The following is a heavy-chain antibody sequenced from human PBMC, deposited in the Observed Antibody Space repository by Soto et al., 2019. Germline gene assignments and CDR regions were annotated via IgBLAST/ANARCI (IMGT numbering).Heavy chain of an antibody. CDR2: VANTGST. D-gene: IGHD4-4*01. V-gene: IGHV4-59*12. J-gene: IGHJ4*02. CDR3: ARDDRDNYIGNFSY. Sequence: SETLSLTCTFSGGSPNYYYWTWIRQPPGKGLVWIGNVANTGSTNYNPSLKSRVTILVDTPNNQFSLRRSSVTAADTAVYYCARDDRDNYIGNFSYWGQGTWVTAS. CDR1: GGSPNYYY.